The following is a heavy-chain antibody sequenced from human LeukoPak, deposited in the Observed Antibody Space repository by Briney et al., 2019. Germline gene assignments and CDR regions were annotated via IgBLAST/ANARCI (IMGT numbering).Heavy chain of an antibody. D-gene: IGHD3-16*02. V-gene: IGHV4-59*08. CDR2: IDYSGST. J-gene: IGHJ4*02. CDR3: ATGRYYDNVWGSYRPSFDF. Sequence: KPSETLSLTCTVSGGFINGYYWSWIRQPPGKGLEWIGYIDYSGSTNYNPSLKSRVTISIDTSKNQFSLKLSSVTAADTAVYYCATGRYYDNVWGSYRPSFDFWGQGTLATVSS. CDR1: GGFINGYY.